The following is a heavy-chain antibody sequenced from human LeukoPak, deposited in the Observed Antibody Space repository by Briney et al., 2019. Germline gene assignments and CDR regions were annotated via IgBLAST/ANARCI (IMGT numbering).Heavy chain of an antibody. D-gene: IGHD4-11*01. CDR2: IFYSGST. J-gene: IGHJ4*02. V-gene: IGHV4-4*02. CDR3: AKSYSNYPPYFDY. CDR1: GGSISNSNW. Sequence: SRTLSLTCAVSGGSISNSNWWSWVRQPPGKGLEWIGEIFYSGSTNYNPSLKSRVTLSLDKSKNQFSLRLSSVTAADTAVYYCAKSYSNYPPYFDYWGQGTLVTVSS.